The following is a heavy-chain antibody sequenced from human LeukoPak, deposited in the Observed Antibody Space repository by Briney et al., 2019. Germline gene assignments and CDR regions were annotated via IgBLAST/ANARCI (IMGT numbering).Heavy chain of an antibody. J-gene: IGHJ5*02. D-gene: IGHD6-19*01. V-gene: IGHV4-38-2*01. Sequence: SETLSLTCAVSGYSISIGYYWVWIRQPPGKGLEWIGSIYHSGSTYYNPSLKSRVTISVDTSKNQFSLKLSSVTAADTAVYYCARRYDFSSGWFPHWFDPWGQGTLVTVSS. CDR2: IYHSGST. CDR3: ARRYDFSSGWFPHWFDP. CDR1: GYSISIGYY.